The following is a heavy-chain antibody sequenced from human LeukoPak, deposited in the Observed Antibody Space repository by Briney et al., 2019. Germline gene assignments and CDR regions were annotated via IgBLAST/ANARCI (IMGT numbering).Heavy chain of an antibody. J-gene: IGHJ4*02. CDR2: IYYSGYA. D-gene: IGHD6-13*01. Sequence: SETLSLTCTVSGGSISGTDYYWGWLRQTPGEGLEWIGSIYYSGYAYFSPSLKSRVTISVDTSRNQFSLKLSSVTAADTAVYYCARGSAAGTFDYWGQGTLVTVSS. CDR3: ARGSAAGTFDY. CDR1: GGSISGTDYY. V-gene: IGHV4-39*01.